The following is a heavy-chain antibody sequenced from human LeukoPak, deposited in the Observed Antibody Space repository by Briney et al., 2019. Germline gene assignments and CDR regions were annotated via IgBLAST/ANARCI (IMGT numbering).Heavy chain of an antibody. J-gene: IGHJ4*02. D-gene: IGHD2-2*01. CDR3: AKDQRTRTSCDGYPGY. CDR1: GFTFSSYG. CDR2: IHFDGSTK. V-gene: IGHV3-30*02. Sequence: PGGSLRLSCAASGFTFSSYGMHWVRQAPGKGLEWVAFIHFDGSTKYSGDSVKGRFTISRDNSKNTLYLQMNSLRPEDTAVYYCAKDQRTRTSCDGYPGYWGQGSLVTVSS.